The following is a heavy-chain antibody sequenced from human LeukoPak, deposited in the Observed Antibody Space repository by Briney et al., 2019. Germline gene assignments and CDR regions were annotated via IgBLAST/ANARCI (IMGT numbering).Heavy chain of an antibody. Sequence: ASVKVSCKASGYTFTSYGISWVRQAPGQGLEWMGWISAYNGNTNYAQKLQGRVTMTTDTSTSTAYMELRSLRSDDTAVYYCARSYYYDSSGPPCFDPWGQGTLVTVPS. CDR1: GYTFTSYG. J-gene: IGHJ5*02. CDR2: ISAYNGNT. V-gene: IGHV1-18*01. D-gene: IGHD3-22*01. CDR3: ARSYYYDSSGPPCFDP.